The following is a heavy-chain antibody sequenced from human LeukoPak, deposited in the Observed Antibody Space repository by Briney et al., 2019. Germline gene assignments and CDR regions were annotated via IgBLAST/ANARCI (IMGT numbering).Heavy chain of an antibody. J-gene: IGHJ5*02. Sequence: PSETLPLTCTVSGGSISSYYWSWIRQPPGKGLEWIGYIYTSGSTNYNPSLKSRVTISVDTSKNQFSLKLSSVTAADTAVYYCASSRGSSSWYEGFDPWGQGTLVTVSS. CDR3: ASSRGSSSWYEGFDP. V-gene: IGHV4-4*09. D-gene: IGHD6-13*01. CDR1: GGSISSYY. CDR2: IYTSGST.